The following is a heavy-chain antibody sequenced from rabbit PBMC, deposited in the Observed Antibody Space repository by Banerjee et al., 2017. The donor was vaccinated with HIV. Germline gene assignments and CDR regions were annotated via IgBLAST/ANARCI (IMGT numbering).Heavy chain of an antibody. CDR2: IYNDDGST. CDR3: ARGYAGYAGYGYAMDYFNL. J-gene: IGHJ4*01. V-gene: IGHV1S47*01. Sequence: EESGGDLVQPEGSLALTCTASGFNISNYYYMCWVRQAPGKGLEWIACIYNDDGSTYYARWVNGRFTISRSTSLNTVTLQMTSLTAADTATYFCARGYAGYAGYGYAMDYFNLWGPGTL. CDR1: GFNISNYY. D-gene: IGHD6-1*01.